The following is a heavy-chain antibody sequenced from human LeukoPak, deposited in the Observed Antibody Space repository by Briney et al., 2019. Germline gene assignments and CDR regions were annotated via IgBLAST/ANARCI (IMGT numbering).Heavy chain of an antibody. D-gene: IGHD3-9*01. J-gene: IGHJ4*02. CDR2: IYYSGST. V-gene: IGHV4-39*01. Sequence: SETLSLTCTVSGGSISSSSYYWGWIRQPPGKGLEWIGSIYYSGSTYYNPSLKSRVTISVDTSKNQFSLKLSSVTAADTAVYYCASLRRYFVDYWGQGTLVTVSS. CDR1: GGSISSSSYY. CDR3: ASLRRYFVDY.